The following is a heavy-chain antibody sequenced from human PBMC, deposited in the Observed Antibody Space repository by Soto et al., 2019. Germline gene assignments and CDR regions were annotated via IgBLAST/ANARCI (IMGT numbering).Heavy chain of an antibody. CDR1: GGSISSDDYY. CDR2: IYYNGNT. V-gene: IGHV4-30-4*08. CDR3: ARATTVTSSFFYYGLDV. Sequence: PSEALSVTCSVSGGSISSDDYYWTWVRQPPGKGLEWIGHIYYNGNTYYNPSLKSRLTMSLDTSQNQFSLHLSSVIAADSALYFCARATTVTSSFFYYGLDVWGQGTTVT. D-gene: IGHD4-17*01. J-gene: IGHJ6*02.